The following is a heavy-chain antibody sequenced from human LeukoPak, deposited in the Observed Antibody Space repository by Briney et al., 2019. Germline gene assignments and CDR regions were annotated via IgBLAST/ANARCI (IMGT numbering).Heavy chain of an antibody. CDR1: GFTHNSYA. V-gene: IGHV3-23*01. CDR2: ISGSGGST. D-gene: IGHD1-26*01. CDR3: AKDLIQTIVGATLDDY. Sequence: GGSVRLLYAACGFTHNSYAMRGVRQAPGKGLEGVSAISGSGGSTDYADSVRGRFTISRDNSKNTLYLQMNSLRAEDTAVYYCAKDLIQTIVGATLDDYWGQGTLVTVSS. J-gene: IGHJ4*02.